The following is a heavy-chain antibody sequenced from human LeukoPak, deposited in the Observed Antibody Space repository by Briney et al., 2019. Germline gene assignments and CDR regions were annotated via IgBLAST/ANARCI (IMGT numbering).Heavy chain of an antibody. J-gene: IGHJ5*02. V-gene: IGHV4-39*07. D-gene: IGHD6-6*01. CDR1: GGSISSSSYY. Sequence: SETLSLTCTVSGGSISSSSYYWGWIRQPPGKGLEWIGSIYYSGSTYYNPSLKSRVTISVDTSKNQFSLKLSSVTAADTAVYYCASFIAALNWFDPWGQGTLVTVSS. CDR2: IYYSGST. CDR3: ASFIAALNWFDP.